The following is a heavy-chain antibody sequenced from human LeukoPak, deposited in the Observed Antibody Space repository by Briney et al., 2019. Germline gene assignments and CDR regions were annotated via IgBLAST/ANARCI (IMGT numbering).Heavy chain of an antibody. CDR1: GFTFSSYW. V-gene: IGHV3-74*01. CDR2: ISDDGSHT. CDR3: ARVFATGPSFDY. D-gene: IGHD3-9*01. Sequence: GGSLRLSCAASGFTFSSYWVHWVRQSPGKGLEWVSRISDDGSHTGYADSVKGRFTISRDNARNTLFLQMNSLRAEDTAVYYCARVFATGPSFDYWGQGTLVTVSS. J-gene: IGHJ4*02.